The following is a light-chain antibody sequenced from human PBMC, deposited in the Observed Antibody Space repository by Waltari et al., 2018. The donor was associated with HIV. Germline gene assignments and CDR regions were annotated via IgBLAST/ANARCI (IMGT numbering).Light chain of an antibody. V-gene: IGLV3-19*01. J-gene: IGLJ2*01. Sequence: SSELTQDPAVSVALGQTVRITCQGDSLRSYYASWYQQKPGQAPVLVIYGKNTRPSGIPDRFSASSSGTTASLTISGAQAEDEADYYWNSRDTSGNHQVFGGGTTLTVL. CDR2: GKN. CDR1: SLRSYY. CDR3: NSRDTSGNHQV.